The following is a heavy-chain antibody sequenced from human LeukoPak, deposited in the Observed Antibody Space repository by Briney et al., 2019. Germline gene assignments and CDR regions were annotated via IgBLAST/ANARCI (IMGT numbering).Heavy chain of an antibody. CDR1: GFTFSSYW. CDR2: IKQDGSEK. V-gene: IGHV3-7*01. Sequence: GGSLRLSCVASGFTFSSYWMSWVRQAPGKGLEWVANIKQDGSEKYYVDSVKGRFTISRDNAKNSLYLQMNSLRAEDTAVYYCARVADAFDIWGQGTMVTVSS. J-gene: IGHJ3*02. CDR3: ARVADAFDI.